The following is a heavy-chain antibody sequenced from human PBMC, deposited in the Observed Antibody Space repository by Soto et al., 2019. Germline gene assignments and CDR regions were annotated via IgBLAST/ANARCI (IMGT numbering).Heavy chain of an antibody. V-gene: IGHV3-30-3*01. CDR3: ESGTPRPLYLRS. CDR2: IAYDAVKT. Sequence: GGSRRLSCTASGRTFSTDVMHGGRQAPGKALEWVTLIAYDAVKTDYADSVRGRFTVSRDNSKNTLYLQMNRLRHEDTAVYYCESGTPRPLYLRSWGQGT. CDR1: GRTFSTDV. J-gene: IGHJ5*02. D-gene: IGHD6-6*01.